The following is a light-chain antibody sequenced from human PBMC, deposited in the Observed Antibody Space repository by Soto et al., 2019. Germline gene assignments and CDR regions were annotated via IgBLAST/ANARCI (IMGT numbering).Light chain of an antibody. CDR2: GAS. J-gene: IGKJ2*01. CDR1: QSVSSY. Sequence: EIVMTQSPVPLSVSPGERAALSCRASQSVSSYLAWYQQKPGQAPSLLIYGASTRASGIPARFSGSGSGTEFTLTISSLQSEDFAIYYCQQYNNWPYTFGQGTKLEIK. CDR3: QQYNNWPYT. V-gene: IGKV3-15*01.